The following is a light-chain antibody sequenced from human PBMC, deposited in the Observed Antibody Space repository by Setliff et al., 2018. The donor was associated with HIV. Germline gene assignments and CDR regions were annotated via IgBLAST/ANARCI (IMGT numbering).Light chain of an antibody. CDR3: SSYTSSTPLYV. V-gene: IGLV2-14*03. CDR2: DVS. Sequence: ALAQPASVSGSPGQSITISCTGISSDVGTYNFVSWYQQHPGKAPKLMIYDVSNRPSGVSNRFSGSKSGNTASLTISGLQAEDEADYYCSSYTSSTPLYVFGTGTKVTVL. CDR1: SSDVGTYNF. J-gene: IGLJ1*01.